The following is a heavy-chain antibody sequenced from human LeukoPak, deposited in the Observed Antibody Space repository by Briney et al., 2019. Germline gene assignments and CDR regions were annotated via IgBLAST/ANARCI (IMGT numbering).Heavy chain of an antibody. CDR2: ISATNGNT. V-gene: IGHV1-18*01. CDR3: ARDMSFAVSMVSPDY. D-gene: IGHD2-8*01. Sequence: ASVKVSCKTSGYSFSSYGVSWVRQAPGQGLEWMGWISATNGNTKYTQSLQGRVTMTTDTSTRTAYMELRSLTSDDTAIYYCARDMSFAVSMVSPDYWGQGTLVTVSS. CDR1: GYSFSSYG. J-gene: IGHJ4*02.